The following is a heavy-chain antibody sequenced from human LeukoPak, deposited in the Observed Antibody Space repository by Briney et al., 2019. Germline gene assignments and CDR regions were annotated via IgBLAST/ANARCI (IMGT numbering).Heavy chain of an antibody. CDR1: GFRFSSYW. J-gene: IGHJ4*02. D-gene: IGHD6-13*01. V-gene: IGHV3-7*01. CDR3: ASGGQLGY. CDR2: IKEDGSEK. Sequence: GGSLRLSCAASGFRFSSYWMSWVRQAPGKGLEWVANIKEDGSEKYYVDSVKGRFTISRDNARNSLYLQMNSLRAEDTAVYYCASGGQLGYWGQGTLVTVSS.